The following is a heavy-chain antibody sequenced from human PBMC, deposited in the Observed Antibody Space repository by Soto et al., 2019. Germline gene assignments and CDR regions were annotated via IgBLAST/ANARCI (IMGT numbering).Heavy chain of an antibody. CDR2: INHSGST. J-gene: IGHJ4*02. D-gene: IGHD3-3*01. V-gene: IGHV4-34*01. CDR3: AREWVGYYDFWSGYSTGLVY. Sequence: PSETLSLTCAVYCGSFSGYYWSWIRQPPGKGLEWIGEINHSGSTNYNPSLKSRVTISVDTSKNQFSLKLRSVTAADTAVYYCAREWVGYYDFWSGYSTGLVYWGQGTLVTVSS. CDR1: CGSFSGYY.